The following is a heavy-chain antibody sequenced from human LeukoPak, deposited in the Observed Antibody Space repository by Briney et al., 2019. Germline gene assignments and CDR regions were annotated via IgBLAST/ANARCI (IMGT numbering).Heavy chain of an antibody. J-gene: IGHJ4*02. D-gene: IGHD6-13*01. CDR1: GYTFTSYD. CDR2: MNPNSGNT. Sequence: ASVKVSCKASGYTFTSYDINWVRQATGQGLEWMGWMNPNSGNTGYAQKFQGRVTMTRNTSISTAYMALSSLRSEDTAVYYCARDSSSWSSRTFDYWGQGTLVTVSS. V-gene: IGHV1-8*01. CDR3: ARDSSSWSSRTFDY.